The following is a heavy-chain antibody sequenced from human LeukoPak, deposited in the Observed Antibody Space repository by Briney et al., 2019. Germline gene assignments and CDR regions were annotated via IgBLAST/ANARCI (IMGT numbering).Heavy chain of an antibody. J-gene: IGHJ3*02. CDR1: GFTFDDYA. CDR2: ISWNSGSI. Sequence: GGSLRLSCAASGFTFDDYAMHWVRQAPGKGLEWVSGISWNSGSIGYADSVKGRFTISRDNAKNSLYLQRNSLRAEDMALYYCAKGTNHAFDIWGQGTMVTVSS. D-gene: IGHD1-14*01. V-gene: IGHV3-9*03. CDR3: AKGTNHAFDI.